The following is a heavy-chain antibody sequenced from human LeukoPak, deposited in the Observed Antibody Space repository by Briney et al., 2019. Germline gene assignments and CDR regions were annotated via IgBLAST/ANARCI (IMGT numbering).Heavy chain of an antibody. D-gene: IGHD3-10*01. V-gene: IGHV3-33*01. CDR2: IWNDGSNK. Sequence: GGSLRLSCAASGFTFSIYGMHWVRQAPNKGLEWVAIIWNDGSNKYYADSVKGRFTISRDNSKDTLYLQMNGLRAEDTAVYYCARALFAGAFYGMDVWGQGTTVTVSS. CDR3: ARALFAGAFYGMDV. J-gene: IGHJ6*02. CDR1: GFTFSIYG.